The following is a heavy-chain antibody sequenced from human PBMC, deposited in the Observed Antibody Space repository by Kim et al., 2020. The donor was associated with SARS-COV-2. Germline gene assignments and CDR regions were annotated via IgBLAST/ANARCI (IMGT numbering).Heavy chain of an antibody. D-gene: IGHD3-10*01. Sequence: ASVKVSCKASGYTFTSYGISWVRQAPGQGLEWMGWISAYNGNTNYAQKLQGRVTMTTDTSTSTAYMELRSLRSYDTAVYYCARFAVYYYGSGSYFRAYGMDVWGQGTTVTVSS. V-gene: IGHV1-18*01. J-gene: IGHJ6*02. CDR2: ISAYNGNT. CDR1: GYTFTSYG. CDR3: ARFAVYYYGSGSYFRAYGMDV.